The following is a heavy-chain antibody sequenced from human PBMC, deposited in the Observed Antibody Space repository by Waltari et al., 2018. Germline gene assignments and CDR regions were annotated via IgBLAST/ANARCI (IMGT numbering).Heavy chain of an antibody. V-gene: IGHV3-15*07. J-gene: IGHJ4*02. CDR3: TTGRDEI. CDR2: IKRQRDGGTT. Sequence: EGQLVESGGGLVKPGGSLRLSCVASGFSFSDAWMNWVRQAPGKGLGWVGRIKRQRDGGTTGYATTVKGRCIISRDDSKNTLSLQMNSLKTEDTAVYYCTTGRDEIWGQGSLVTVSS. CDR1: GFSFSDAW.